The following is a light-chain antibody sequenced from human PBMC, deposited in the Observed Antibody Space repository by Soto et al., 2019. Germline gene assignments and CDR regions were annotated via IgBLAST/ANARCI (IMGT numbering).Light chain of an antibody. CDR2: DAS. Sequence: DIVMTQSPDSLSVSPGERVTFSCRASQSVTTNLAWYQHKPGQSPRLLISDASTGASGIPPRFSGSGSGTELTLTIDRLQSADFAVYYCQQYDRWPVTFGGGTKVDIK. V-gene: IGKV3-15*01. CDR1: QSVTTN. CDR3: QQYDRWPVT. J-gene: IGKJ4*01.